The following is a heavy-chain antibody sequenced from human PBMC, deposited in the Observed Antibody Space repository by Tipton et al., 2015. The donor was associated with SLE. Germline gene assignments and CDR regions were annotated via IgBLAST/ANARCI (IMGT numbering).Heavy chain of an antibody. CDR3: ARDPYSSSRTWYYGMDV. J-gene: IGHJ6*02. D-gene: IGHD6-13*01. Sequence: SLRFSCAASGFTFSAHYMDWVRQSPGKGLEWVSVIYSGGSTYYADSVKGRFTISRDNSKNTLYLQMNSLRAEDTAVYYCARDPYSSSRTWYYGMDVWGQGTTVTVSS. CDR1: GFTFSAHY. CDR2: IYSGGST. V-gene: IGHV3-53*05.